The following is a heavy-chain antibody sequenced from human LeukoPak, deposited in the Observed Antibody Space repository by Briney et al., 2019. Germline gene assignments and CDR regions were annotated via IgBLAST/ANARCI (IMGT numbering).Heavy chain of an antibody. Sequence: GGSLRLSCVGSGFSFSDSWMTWVRRAPGKGLEWVANINQGGSERNHVDSVKGRFTISRDDARTSLFLQMNSLRAEDTAVYYCARVGSGWYFNYWGQGTLVTVSS. CDR3: ARVGSGWYFNY. J-gene: IGHJ4*02. CDR1: GFSFSDSW. CDR2: INQGGSER. V-gene: IGHV3-7*01. D-gene: IGHD6-19*01.